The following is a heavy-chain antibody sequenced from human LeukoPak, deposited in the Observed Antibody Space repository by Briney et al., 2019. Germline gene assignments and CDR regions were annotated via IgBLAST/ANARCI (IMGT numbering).Heavy chain of an antibody. J-gene: IGHJ4*02. Sequence: GGSLRLSCAASGFTFSNHGMNWVRQAPGKGLEWVSGISPSGDITYYADSVKGRFTISRDNSKNTLHLEVISLAAEDTAVYYCAKDDAWIRFGEWSQGTLVTVSS. V-gene: IGHV3-23*01. D-gene: IGHD3-10*01. CDR1: GFTFSNHG. CDR2: ISPSGDIT. CDR3: AKDDAWIRFGE.